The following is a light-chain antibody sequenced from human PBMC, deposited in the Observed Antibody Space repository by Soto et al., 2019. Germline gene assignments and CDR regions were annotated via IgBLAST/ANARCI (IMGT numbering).Light chain of an antibody. CDR2: KAS. CDR1: QSISSW. V-gene: IGKV1-5*03. J-gene: IGKJ1*01. CDR3: QHYNSYSEA. Sequence: DIQITQSPSTLSASVGDRVTITCRASQSISSWLAWYQQKPGKAPNLLIYKASTLESGVPSRFSGSGSGTEFTLTISSVQPDDFETYYCQHYNSYSEAFGQGTKVDIK.